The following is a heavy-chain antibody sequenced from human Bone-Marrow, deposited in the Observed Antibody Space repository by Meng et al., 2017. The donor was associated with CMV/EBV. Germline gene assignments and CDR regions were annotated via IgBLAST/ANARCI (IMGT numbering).Heavy chain of an antibody. CDR3: ARAQAVAGRFCVY. Sequence: GQRQQWGAGLLKPSETLSLTCAVYGGSFSGYYWSWIRQPPGKGLEWIGEINHSGSTNYNPSLKSRVTISVDTSKNQFSLKLSSVTAADTAVYYCARAQAVAGRFCVYRGQGTLVTVSS. V-gene: IGHV4-34*01. D-gene: IGHD6-19*01. J-gene: IGHJ4*02. CDR1: GGSFSGYY. CDR2: INHSGST.